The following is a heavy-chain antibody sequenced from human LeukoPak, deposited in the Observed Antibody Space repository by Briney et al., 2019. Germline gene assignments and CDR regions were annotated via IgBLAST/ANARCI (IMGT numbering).Heavy chain of an antibody. V-gene: IGHV4-38-2*02. CDR3: ARSVAAILDY. J-gene: IGHJ4*02. CDR1: GYSISSGYY. CDR2: IYHSGST. Sequence: SETLSLTCTVSGYSISSGYYWGWIRQPPGKGLEWSGSIYHSGSTYYNPSLKSRVTISVDTSKNQFSLKLSSVTAADTAVYYCARSVAAILDYWGQGTLVTVSS. D-gene: IGHD6-6*01.